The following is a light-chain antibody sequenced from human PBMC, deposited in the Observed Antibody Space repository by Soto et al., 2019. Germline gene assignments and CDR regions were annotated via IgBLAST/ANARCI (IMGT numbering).Light chain of an antibody. CDR1: QSISSSY. CDR2: GAS. V-gene: IGKV3-20*01. CDR3: QQYGNSPFT. J-gene: IGKJ3*01. Sequence: EIVLTQSPGTLSLSPGERATLSCRASQSISSSYLAWYQQKPGQAPRLLIFGASSRATDVPDRFSGSGSETAFTLNIRRLEPEDFAVYYCQQYGNSPFTFGPGTKVDI.